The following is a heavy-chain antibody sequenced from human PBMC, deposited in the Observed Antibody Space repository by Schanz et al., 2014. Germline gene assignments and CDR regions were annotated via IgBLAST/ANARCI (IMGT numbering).Heavy chain of an antibody. CDR3: AGTYCSSTSCYTGYYYMDV. CDR1: GGTFSSYT. D-gene: IGHD2-2*02. CDR2: IIPVLNIA. J-gene: IGHJ6*03. V-gene: IGHV1-69*02. Sequence: QLPLVQSGAEVKKPGSSVKVSCKLSGGTFSSYTISWMRQAPGQGLEWMGKIIPVLNIATYAQRFQGRVTITADISTSTAYMELTSLRSEDTAVYYCAGTYCSSTSCYTGYYYMDVWGKGTTVTVSS.